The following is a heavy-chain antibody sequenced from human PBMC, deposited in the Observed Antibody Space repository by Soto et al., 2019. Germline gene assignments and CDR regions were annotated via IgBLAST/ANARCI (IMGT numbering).Heavy chain of an antibody. Sequence: SVKVSCKASGGNFSSYSISWVRQAPGQGLEWMGRIIPILGRANYAQKFQGRVTISADKSTNTAYMELSSLRSEDTAVYYCARDPHSTGWYHLDYWGQGTLVTVSS. V-gene: IGHV1-69*04. D-gene: IGHD6-19*01. J-gene: IGHJ4*02. CDR1: GGNFSSYS. CDR2: IIPILGRA. CDR3: ARDPHSTGWYHLDY.